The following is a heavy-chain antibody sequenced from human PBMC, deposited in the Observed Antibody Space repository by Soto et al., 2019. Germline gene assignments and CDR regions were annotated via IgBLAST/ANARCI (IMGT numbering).Heavy chain of an antibody. V-gene: IGHV3-13*04. CDR3: ARAIGPTLFDY. J-gene: IGHJ4*02. CDR2: IGTAGDT. CDR1: GFTFSSYD. Sequence: GGSLRLSCSASGFTFSSYDMHWVRQGPGKGREWGSAIGTAGDTNYAGSVKGRFTISRENAKKSLYLQMNSLRAGDTAIYFCARAIGPTLFDYWGQGTLVTVSS.